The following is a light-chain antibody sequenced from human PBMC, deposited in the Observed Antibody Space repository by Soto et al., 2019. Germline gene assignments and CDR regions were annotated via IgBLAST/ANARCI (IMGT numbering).Light chain of an antibody. V-gene: IGKV1-39*01. CDR2: VAS. CDR3: QQSYTLSPLT. CDR1: QSISNY. Sequence: DIQLTQSPYSLSASVGDRVTITCRASQSISNYLNWYQQKPGKPPKVLISVASSLQRGVPSRFSGSGSGTDFTLTISSLHPEDFATYYCQQSYTLSPLTFGGGTKVEI. J-gene: IGKJ4*01.